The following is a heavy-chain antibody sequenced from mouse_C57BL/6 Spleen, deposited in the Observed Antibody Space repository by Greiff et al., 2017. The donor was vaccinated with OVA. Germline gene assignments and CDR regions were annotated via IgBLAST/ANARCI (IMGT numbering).Heavy chain of an antibody. CDR2: IDPETGGT. J-gene: IGHJ2*01. V-gene: IGHV1-15*01. Sequence: LQQSGAELVRPGASVTLSCKASGYTFTDYEMHWVKQTPVHGLEWIGAIDPETGGTAYNQKFKGKAILTADKSSSTAYMELRSLTSEDSAVYYCTRFNWYFDYWGQGTTLTVSS. CDR3: TRFNWYFDY. CDR1: GYTFTDYE. D-gene: IGHD4-1*01.